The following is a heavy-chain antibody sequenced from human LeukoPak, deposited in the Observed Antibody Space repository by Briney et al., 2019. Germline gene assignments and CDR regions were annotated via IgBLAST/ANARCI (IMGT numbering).Heavy chain of an antibody. CDR2: INHSRST. Sequence: GSLRLSCAASGFVFSDYAMNWVRQAPGKGLEWIGEINHSRSTNYSPSLKSRVTISVDTSKNQFSPKLSSVTAADTAVYYCARTQPYYYDSSGYPEVPYYFDYWGQGTLVTVSS. V-gene: IGHV4-34*01. J-gene: IGHJ4*02. D-gene: IGHD3-22*01. CDR3: ARTQPYYYDSSGYPEVPYYFDY. CDR1: GFVFSDYA.